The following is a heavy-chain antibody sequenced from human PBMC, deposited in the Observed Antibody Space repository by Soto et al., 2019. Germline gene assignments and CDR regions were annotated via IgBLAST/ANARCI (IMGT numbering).Heavy chain of an antibody. CDR2: IIPIFGTA. CDR3: ARGESVGYCSSTSCGSAP. J-gene: IGHJ5*02. Sequence: QVQLVQSGAEVKKPGSSVKVSCKASGGTFSSYAISWVRQAPGQGLEWMGGIIPIFGTANYAQKFQGRVTITADKPTSKAERGRSSLYSENTAVYYGARGESVGYCSSTSCGSAPGGQGTLVTVS. V-gene: IGHV1-69*06. D-gene: IGHD2-2*01. CDR1: GGTFSSYA.